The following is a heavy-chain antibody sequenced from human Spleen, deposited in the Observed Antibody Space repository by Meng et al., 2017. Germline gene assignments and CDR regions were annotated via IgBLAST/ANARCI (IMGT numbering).Heavy chain of an antibody. Sequence: QVQLVHSGAVVKKPGSSVKVSCKASGVTVISPTFTWVRQAPGQGLEWMGRIVPVLNIVNYAQNFQGRVTIIADKATNTASMELTSLTFEDTAVYYCARGRDWFSSWGQGTLVTVSS. J-gene: IGHJ5*01. CDR2: IVPVLNIV. CDR1: GVTVISPT. V-gene: IGHV1-69*02. CDR3: ARGRDWFSS.